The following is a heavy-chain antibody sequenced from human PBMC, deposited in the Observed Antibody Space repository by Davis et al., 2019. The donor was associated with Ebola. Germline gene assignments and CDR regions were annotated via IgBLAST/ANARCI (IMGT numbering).Heavy chain of an antibody. J-gene: IGHJ4*02. V-gene: IGHV1-18*04. CDR2: INPHNGNT. CDR3: ARAQFPTTSDH. D-gene: IGHD1-1*01. Sequence: AASVKVSCKASGYTFTNYGITWVRQPPGQGLEWMGWINPHNGNTNYAQNVQGRVTMTTDTSTTTAYMEVGSLTSDDTAVYYCARAQFPTTSDHWGQGTLVTVSS. CDR1: GYTFTNYG.